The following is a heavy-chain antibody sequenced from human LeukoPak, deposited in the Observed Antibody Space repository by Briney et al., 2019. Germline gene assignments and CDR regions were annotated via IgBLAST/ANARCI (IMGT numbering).Heavy chain of an antibody. CDR2: IYTTGST. D-gene: IGHD1-26*01. V-gene: IGHV4-4*07. CDR1: GGFLNNYY. CDR3: ARSGSYSGPYVY. Sequence: SETLSLTCTVSGGFLNNYYWSWLRQPAGKGLEGIGRIYTTGSTNYNPSLTSRITMSVDTSKNQFSLKLSSVTAADTAVYYCARSGSYSGPYVYWGQGTVVTVSS. J-gene: IGHJ4*02.